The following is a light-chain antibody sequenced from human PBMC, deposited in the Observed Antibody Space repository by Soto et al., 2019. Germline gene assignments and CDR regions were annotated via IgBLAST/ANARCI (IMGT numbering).Light chain of an antibody. V-gene: IGKV3-20*01. CDR2: GAS. CDR1: QSVSRSY. J-gene: IGKJ2*01. CDR3: QQYGSSSYT. Sequence: DIVLTQSPGTLSQSPGERATLSCRASQSVSRSYLAWYQQKPGQAPRILIYGASSRATGIPDRFSGSGSGTDFTLTISRLEPEDFAEYYCQQYGSSSYTFGQGTKLEIK.